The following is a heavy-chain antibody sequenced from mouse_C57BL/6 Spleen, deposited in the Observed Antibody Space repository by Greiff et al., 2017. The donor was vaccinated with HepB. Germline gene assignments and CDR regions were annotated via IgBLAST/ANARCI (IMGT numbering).Heavy chain of an antibody. Sequence: VQLQQPGAELVRPGPSVKLSCKASGYTFTSYWMHWVKQRPGQGLEWIGVIDPSDSYTNYNQKFKGKATLTVDTSSSTAYMQLSSLTSEDSAVYYCAREDCGCYYFDYWGQGTTLTVSS. J-gene: IGHJ2*01. CDR2: IDPSDSYT. V-gene: IGHV1-59*01. CDR3: AREDCGCYYFDY. CDR1: GYTFTSYW. D-gene: IGHD1-2*01.